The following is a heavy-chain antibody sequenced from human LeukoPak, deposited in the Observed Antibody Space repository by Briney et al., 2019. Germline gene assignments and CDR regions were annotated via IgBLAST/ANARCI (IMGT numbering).Heavy chain of an antibody. CDR2: IYYSGST. CDR1: GFTFSRYG. Sequence: TGGSLRLSCAASGFTFSRYGMHWIRQPPGKGLEWIGYIYYSGSTNYNPSLKSRVTISVDTSKNQFSLKLSSVTAADTAVYYCARCWGPFDYWGQGTLVTVSS. CDR3: ARCWGPFDY. D-gene: IGHD3-16*01. J-gene: IGHJ4*02. V-gene: IGHV4-59*01.